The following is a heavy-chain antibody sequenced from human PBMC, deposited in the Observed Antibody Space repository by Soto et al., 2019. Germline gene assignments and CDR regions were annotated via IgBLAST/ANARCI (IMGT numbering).Heavy chain of an antibody. D-gene: IGHD3-10*01. CDR2: VSWNGDII. V-gene: IGHV3-9*01. Sequence: EVQLVESGGGLVQPGRSLRLSCAVSGITFDAYAMHWVRQGPGKGLEWVAGVSWNGDIIGYVDSVRGRFTISRDKAKRSLDLEMTSLRTEAPGFYYCANGGGSGHLLARYGTDVWGTGTTVTVSS. J-gene: IGHJ6*04. CDR3: ANGGGSGHLLARYGTDV. CDR1: GITFDAYA.